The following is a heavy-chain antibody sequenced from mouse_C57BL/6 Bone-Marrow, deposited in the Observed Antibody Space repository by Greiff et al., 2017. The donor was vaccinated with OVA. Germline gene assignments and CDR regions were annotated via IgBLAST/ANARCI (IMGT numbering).Heavy chain of an antibody. J-gene: IGHJ2*01. CDR2: LYPRSGNT. CDR1: GYTFTSSG. D-gene: IGHD3-2*02. CDR3: AREGQLRPVCY. Sequence: VQLQQSGAELARPGASVKLSCKASGYTFTSSGISWVKQRTGQGLEWIGELYPRSGNTYYNEKFKGKVTLTADKSSSTAYMELRSLTSEDSAVYFCAREGQLRPVCYGGQGTTLTVSS. V-gene: IGHV1-81*01.